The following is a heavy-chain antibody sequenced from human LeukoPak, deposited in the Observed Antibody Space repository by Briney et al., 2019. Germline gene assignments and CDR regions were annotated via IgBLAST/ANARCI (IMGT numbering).Heavy chain of an antibody. D-gene: IGHD4-17*01. CDR1: GGSISSYY. V-gene: IGHV4-59*01. Sequence: SETLSLTCTVSGGSISSYYWSWIRQPPGKGLEWIGYIYYSGSTNYNPSLKSRVTISVDTSKNQFSLKLSSVTAADTAVYYCARVQNDYGDPGPLDYWGQGTLVTVSS. CDR2: IYYSGST. CDR3: ARVQNDYGDPGPLDY. J-gene: IGHJ4*02.